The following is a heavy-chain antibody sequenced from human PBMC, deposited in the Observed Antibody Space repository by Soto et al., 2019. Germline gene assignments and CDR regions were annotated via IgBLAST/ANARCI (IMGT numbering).Heavy chain of an antibody. V-gene: IGHV3-30-3*01. D-gene: IGHD3-3*01. J-gene: IGHJ5*02. CDR2: ISYDGSNK. Sequence: PGGSLRLSCAASGFTFSSYAMHWVRQSPGKGLEWVAVISYDGSNKYYADSVKGRFTISRDNSKNTLYLQMNSLRAEDTAVYYCARDYYDFWSGYFDPWGQGTLVTVSS. CDR3: ARDYYDFWSGYFDP. CDR1: GFTFSSYA.